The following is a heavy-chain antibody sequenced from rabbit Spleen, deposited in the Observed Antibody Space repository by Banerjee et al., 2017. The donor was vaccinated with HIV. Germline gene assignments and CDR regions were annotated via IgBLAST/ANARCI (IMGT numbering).Heavy chain of an antibody. V-gene: IGHV1S45*01. J-gene: IGHJ4*01. Sequence: QQQLVESGGGLVKPGASLPLTCTASGFSFSSNGLCWVRQAPGKGPEWIACIYTGSGSTYYANWAKGRFTITKSSSTTVTLQMTSLTAADTATYFCARDTWNDYGYFDLWGPGTLVTVS. D-gene: IGHD2-1*01. CDR3: ARDTWNDYGYFDL. CDR1: GFSFSSNG. CDR2: IYTGSGST.